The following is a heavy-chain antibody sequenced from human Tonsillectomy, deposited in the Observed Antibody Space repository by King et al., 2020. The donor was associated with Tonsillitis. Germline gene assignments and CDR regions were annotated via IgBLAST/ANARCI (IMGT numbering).Heavy chain of an antibody. D-gene: IGHD3-10*01. Sequence: VQLVESGGGVVQPGGSLRLSCAASAFTFSNYGMHWVRQAPGKGLEWVAFIRYDGINKDYADSVKGRFTISRENSKNTLYLQMNSLRAEDTAVYYCAKDVSGARFGARGYFDYWGQGTLVTVSS. CDR3: AKDVSGARFGARGYFDY. CDR2: IRYDGINK. J-gene: IGHJ4*02. V-gene: IGHV3-30*02. CDR1: AFTFSNYG.